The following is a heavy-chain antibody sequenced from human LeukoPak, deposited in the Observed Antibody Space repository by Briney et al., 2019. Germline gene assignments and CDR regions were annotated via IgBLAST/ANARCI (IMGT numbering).Heavy chain of an antibody. J-gene: IGHJ5*02. V-gene: IGHV3-23*01. Sequence: PGGSLRLSCAASGFTFNSYAMNWVRQAPGKGLEWVSSLTTTGGTTYYADSVKGRFTISRDNYQNTLYLEMNSLRVEDTGVYYCAKDLMRDRWFGESWGQGTLVTVSS. CDR3: AKDLMRDRWFGES. D-gene: IGHD3-10*01. CDR2: LTTTGGTT. CDR1: GFTFNSYA.